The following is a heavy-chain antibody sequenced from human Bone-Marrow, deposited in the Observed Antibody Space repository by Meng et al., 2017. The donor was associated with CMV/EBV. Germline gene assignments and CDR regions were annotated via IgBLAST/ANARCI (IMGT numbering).Heavy chain of an antibody. CDR3: TKGVTIFGVVIGYYFDY. Sequence: GESLKISCAASGFTFDDYGMSWVRQAPGKGLEWVSAISGSGGSTYYADSVKGRFTISRDNSKNTLYLQMNSLRAEDTAVYYCTKGVTIFGVVIGYYFDYWGQGTLVTVSS. V-gene: IGHV3-23*01. J-gene: IGHJ4*02. CDR1: GFTFDDYG. D-gene: IGHD3-3*01. CDR2: ISGSGGST.